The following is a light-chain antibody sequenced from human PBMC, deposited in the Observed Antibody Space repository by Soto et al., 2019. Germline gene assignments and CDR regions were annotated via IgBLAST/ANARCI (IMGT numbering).Light chain of an antibody. V-gene: IGKV1-39*01. CDR1: QSISSY. Sequence: DIQMTQSPSSLSASVGDRVTITCRASQSISSYLNWYQQKPGKAPKLLIYAASSLQSGVPSRFSGSGSGTDFTLTISSLQPEDFATYYCQHSYRTPRALTFGGGTKVDIK. J-gene: IGKJ4*01. CDR2: AAS. CDR3: QHSYRTPRALT.